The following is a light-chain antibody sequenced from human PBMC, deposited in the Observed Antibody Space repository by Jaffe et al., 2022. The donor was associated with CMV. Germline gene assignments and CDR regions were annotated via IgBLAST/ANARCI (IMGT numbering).Light chain of an antibody. CDR3: GTWDSSLTVAV. CDR2: END. Sequence: QSVLTQPPSVSAAPGQKVTISCSGSSSNIGNNYVSWYQQLPGTAPKLLMFENDKRPSGIPDRFSGSKSGTSATLGITGLQTGDEADYYCGTWDSSLTVAVFGEGTKLTVL. J-gene: IGLJ3*02. CDR1: SSNIGNNY. V-gene: IGLV1-51*02.